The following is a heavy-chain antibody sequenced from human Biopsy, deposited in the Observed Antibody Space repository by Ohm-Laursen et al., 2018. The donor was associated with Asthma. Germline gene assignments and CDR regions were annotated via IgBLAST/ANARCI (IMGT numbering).Heavy chain of an antibody. Sequence: TLSLTCAVSGGSISSGGYWTWIRQPPGQGLEWIGYISHSGNTYFNPSLKSRVTISLDRTKSQFSLKLSSVTAADTALYYCARAQAAQYYYGMDVWGQGTTVIVSS. CDR1: GGSISSGGY. J-gene: IGHJ6*02. CDR2: ISHSGNT. CDR3: ARAQAAQYYYGMDV. D-gene: IGHD6-6*01. V-gene: IGHV4-30-2*01.